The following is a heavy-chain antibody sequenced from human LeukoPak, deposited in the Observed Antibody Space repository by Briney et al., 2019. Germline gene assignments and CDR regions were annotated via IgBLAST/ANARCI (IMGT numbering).Heavy chain of an antibody. CDR2: ISWNSGSI. J-gene: IGHJ5*02. Sequence: GGSLRLSCAASGFTFDDYAMHWVRQAPGKGLEWVSGISWNSGSIGYADSVKGRFTISRDNAKNSLYLQMNSLRAEDTAFYYCAKDRSSSWYGVNWFDPWGQGTLVTVSS. D-gene: IGHD6-13*01. CDR1: GFTFDDYA. V-gene: IGHV3-9*01. CDR3: AKDRSSSWYGVNWFDP.